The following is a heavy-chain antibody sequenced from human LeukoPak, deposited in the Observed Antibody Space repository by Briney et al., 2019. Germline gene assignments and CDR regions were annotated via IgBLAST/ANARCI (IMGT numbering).Heavy chain of an antibody. Sequence: ASVKVSCKASGYTFTGYYMHWVRQAPGQGHEWMGWINPNSGGTNYAQKFQGRVTMTRDTSISAAYMELSRLRSDDTAVYYCARDYYGSGSYSSGAFDIWGQGTMVTVSS. J-gene: IGHJ3*02. CDR3: ARDYYGSGSYSSGAFDI. CDR1: GYTFTGYY. D-gene: IGHD3-10*01. CDR2: INPNSGGT. V-gene: IGHV1-2*02.